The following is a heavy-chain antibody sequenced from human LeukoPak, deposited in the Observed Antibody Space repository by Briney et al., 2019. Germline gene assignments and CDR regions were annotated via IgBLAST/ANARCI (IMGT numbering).Heavy chain of an antibody. CDR2: IRYDGSNK. CDR3: AKDSKRWKTYYYEAGSYYFDY. J-gene: IGHJ4*02. V-gene: IGHV3-30*02. CDR1: GFTLKNYG. D-gene: IGHD3-10*01. Sequence: GGSLRLSCAASGFTLKNYGMHWVRQAPGKGLEWVTFIRYDGSNKYYADSVKGRFTISRDNSKNTLYLQMNSLRPEDTAVYYCAKDSKRWKTYYYEAGSYYFDYWGQGTRVTVSS.